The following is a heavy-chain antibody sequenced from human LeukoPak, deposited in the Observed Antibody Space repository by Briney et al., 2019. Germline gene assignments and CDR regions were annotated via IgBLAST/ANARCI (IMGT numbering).Heavy chain of an antibody. D-gene: IGHD3-3*01. Sequence: KPSETLSLTCAVSGGSISSRGYYWAWIRHPPGKGLEWIGTIYYSGSTYYNPSVRTRVTISVDTSKNQFSLKLSSVTAADTAVCYCARGRLLFEYDFWGQGTRVTVSS. CDR3: ARGRLLFEYDF. CDR1: GGSISSRGYY. CDR2: IYYSGST. J-gene: IGHJ4*02. V-gene: IGHV4-39*01.